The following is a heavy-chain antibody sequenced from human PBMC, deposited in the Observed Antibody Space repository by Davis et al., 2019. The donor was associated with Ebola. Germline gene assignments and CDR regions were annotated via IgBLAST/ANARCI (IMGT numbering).Heavy chain of an antibody. CDR1: GGSISSYY. CDR3: ATRKTTVTNIDY. J-gene: IGHJ4*02. Sequence: PSETLSLTCTVSGGSISSYYWSWIRQPPGKGLEWIGYIYYSGSTNYNPSLKSRVTISVDTSKNQFSLKLSSVTAADTAVYYCATRKTTVTNIDYWGQGTLVTVSS. CDR2: IYYSGST. V-gene: IGHV4-59*08. D-gene: IGHD4-17*01.